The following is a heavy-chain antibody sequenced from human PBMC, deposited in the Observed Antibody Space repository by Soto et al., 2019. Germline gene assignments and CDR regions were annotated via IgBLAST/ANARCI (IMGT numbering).Heavy chain of an antibody. D-gene: IGHD1-26*01. V-gene: IGHV3-33*01. Sequence: LRLSCAASGFTFSDYGMHWVRQPPGKGLEWVAFISYDGTNIYYADSVRGRFTISRDNSKNTLYLQMNSLRAEDTAVFYCARVMSQTYSARWFYYGMDVWGQGTTVTVSS. CDR3: ARVMSQTYSARWFYYGMDV. CDR1: GFTFSDYG. CDR2: ISYDGTNI. J-gene: IGHJ6*02.